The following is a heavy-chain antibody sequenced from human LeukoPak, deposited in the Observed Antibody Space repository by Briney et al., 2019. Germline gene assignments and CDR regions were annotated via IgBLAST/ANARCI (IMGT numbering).Heavy chain of an antibody. CDR2: IKQDGSEK. CDR3: ARTPNYYESSGHYLTGFDP. V-gene: IGHV3-7*01. CDR1: GFTFSSYW. Sequence: GGSLRLSCAASGFTFSSYWMSWVRQAPGKGLEWVANIKQDGSEKYYVDSVKGRFTISRDNAKNSLYLQMNSLRAEDTAVYYCARTPNYYESSGHYLTGFDPWGQGTLVTVSS. D-gene: IGHD3-22*01. J-gene: IGHJ5*02.